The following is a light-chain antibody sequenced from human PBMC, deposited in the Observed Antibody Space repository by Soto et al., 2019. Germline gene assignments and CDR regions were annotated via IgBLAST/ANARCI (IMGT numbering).Light chain of an antibody. CDR1: QTISNF. J-gene: IGKJ2*01. CDR2: AAS. Sequence: DIPMTQSPSSLSTSVGDRVTITCRASQTISNFLNWYQQKPGKAPNLLIYAASSLQIGVPSRFSGSGSGTDFTLTISSLQPEDFATYYCQQSYSTPYTFGQGTKLEI. CDR3: QQSYSTPYT. V-gene: IGKV1-39*01.